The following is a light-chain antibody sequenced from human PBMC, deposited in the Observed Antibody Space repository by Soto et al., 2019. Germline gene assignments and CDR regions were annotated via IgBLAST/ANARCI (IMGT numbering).Light chain of an antibody. CDR3: SSYSTTTSPHVL. CDR2: EVS. Sequence: QSALTQPASVSGSPGQSITISCTGTSSDVGGYKFVSWYQQHPGTAPKLMIYEVSNRPSGVSSRFSGSKSGNTASLTISGLQAEDEADYYCSSYSTTTSPHVLFGGGTKLTVL. J-gene: IGLJ2*01. V-gene: IGLV2-14*01. CDR1: SSDVGGYKF.